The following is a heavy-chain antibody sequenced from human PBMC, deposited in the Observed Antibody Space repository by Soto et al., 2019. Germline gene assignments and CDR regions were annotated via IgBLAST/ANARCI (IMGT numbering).Heavy chain of an antibody. D-gene: IGHD6-6*01. V-gene: IGHV3-23*01. CDR3: AKRSSSSTFDY. J-gene: IGHJ4*02. Sequence: GGSLRLSCAASDFTLSSYGMTWVRPAPGKGLEWVSVISGSDDSTYYADSVKGRFTISRDNSKNTLYLQMNSLRAEDTAVYYCAKRSSSSTFDYWGQGTLVTVSS. CDR2: ISGSDDST. CDR1: DFTLSSYG.